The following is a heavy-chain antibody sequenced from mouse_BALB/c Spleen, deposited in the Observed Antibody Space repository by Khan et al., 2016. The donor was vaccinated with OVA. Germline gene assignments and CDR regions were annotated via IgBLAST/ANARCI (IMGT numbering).Heavy chain of an antibody. V-gene: IGHV1-52*01. Sequence: VQLQESGPELVRPGTSVRLSCKASGYTFTSYSMNWIKQSPEQGLEWIGMIDLYDSETHYNQKFKDKATLTVDKSSNTAYMQLTSLTSEDSAVYYCASNPFAYWGQGTLVTVSA. D-gene: IGHD6-1*01. CDR1: GYTFTSYS. CDR2: IDLYDSET. CDR3: ASNPFAY. J-gene: IGHJ3*01.